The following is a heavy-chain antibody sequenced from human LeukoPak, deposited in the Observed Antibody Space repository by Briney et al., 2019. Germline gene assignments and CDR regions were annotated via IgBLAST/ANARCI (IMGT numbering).Heavy chain of an antibody. CDR1: GFTFSSYA. Sequence: GGSLRLSCAASGFTFSSYAMSWVRQAPGKGLEWVSAISGSGGSTYYADSVKGRFTISRDNSKNTLYLQMNSLRAEDTAVYYCATALKYSSSLFVFDYWGQGTLVTVSS. D-gene: IGHD6-13*01. CDR3: ATALKYSSSLFVFDY. V-gene: IGHV3-23*01. CDR2: ISGSGGST. J-gene: IGHJ4*02.